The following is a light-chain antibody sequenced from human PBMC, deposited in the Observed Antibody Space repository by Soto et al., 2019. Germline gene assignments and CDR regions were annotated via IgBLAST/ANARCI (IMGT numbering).Light chain of an antibody. V-gene: IGKV3-20*01. CDR1: QSVSSSY. J-gene: IGKJ4*01. Sequence: EIVLTQSPGTLSLSPGERATLSCRASQSVSSSYLAWYQQKPGQAPRLLIYGASSRDTGIPDRFSGRGSGTDFSLTISSLEPEDFAVYYCQQYGSSPLTFGGGTKVVIK. CDR2: GAS. CDR3: QQYGSSPLT.